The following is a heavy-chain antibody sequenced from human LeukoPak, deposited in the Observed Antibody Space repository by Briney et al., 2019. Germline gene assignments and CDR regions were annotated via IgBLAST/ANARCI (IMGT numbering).Heavy chain of an antibody. CDR3: AADVVPGPKGFDP. J-gene: IGHJ5*02. Sequence: ASVKVSCKASGYTFTDYFIHWVRQAPGQGLEWMGWIDPDSGGTNYARNFQGRVTITRDMSTSTAYMELSSLRSEDTAVYYCAADVVPGPKGFDPWGQGTLVTVSS. D-gene: IGHD3-10*01. CDR2: IDPDSGGT. V-gene: IGHV1-2*02. CDR1: GYTFTDYF.